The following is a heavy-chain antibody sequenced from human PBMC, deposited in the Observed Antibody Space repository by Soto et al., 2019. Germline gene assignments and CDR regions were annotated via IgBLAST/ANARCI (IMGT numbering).Heavy chain of an antibody. J-gene: IGHJ4*02. V-gene: IGHV1-69*01. Sequence: QVQLVQSGAEVKKPGSSVKVSCKASGGTFSSYAFSXVRQAPGQGLEWMGGIIPIFGTANYAQRFQGRVTITADESTSTAYMELSSLRSEDTAMYYCXREGYGDYGKPFDYWGQGTLITVSS. CDR3: XREGYGDYGKPFDY. CDR1: GGTFSSYA. D-gene: IGHD4-17*01. CDR2: IIPIFGTA.